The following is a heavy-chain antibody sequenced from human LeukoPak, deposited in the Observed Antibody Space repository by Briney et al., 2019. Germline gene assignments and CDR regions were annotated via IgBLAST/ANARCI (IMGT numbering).Heavy chain of an antibody. CDR2: IYADGSS. D-gene: IGHD3-10*01. J-gene: IGHJ4*02. V-gene: IGHV4-61*02. CDR3: ARGYYYRG. Sequence: SETLSLTCTVSGGSVSSENSYWNWIRQPAGKGLEWIGRIYADGSSTYNPSLKSRVTISVDTSKNQSSLRLTSMTAADTAVYYCARGYYYRGWGQGTLVTVSS. CDR1: GGSVSSENSY.